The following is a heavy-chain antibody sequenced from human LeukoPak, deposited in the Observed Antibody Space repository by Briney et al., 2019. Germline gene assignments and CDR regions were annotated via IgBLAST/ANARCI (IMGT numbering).Heavy chain of an antibody. J-gene: IGHJ4*02. CDR2: ISYDGSNK. V-gene: IGHV3-30-3*01. CDR1: GFTFSSYA. CDR3: ARGINMVRGVIIPPDFDY. D-gene: IGHD3-10*01. Sequence: GGSLRLSCAASGFTFSSYAMHWVRQAPGKGLEWVAVISYDGSNKYYADSVKGRFTISRDNSKNTLYLQMNSLRAEDTAAYYCARGINMVRGVIIPPDFDYWGQGTLVTVSS.